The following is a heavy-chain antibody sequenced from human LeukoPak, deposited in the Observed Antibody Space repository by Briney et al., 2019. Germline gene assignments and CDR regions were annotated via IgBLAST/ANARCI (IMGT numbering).Heavy chain of an antibody. V-gene: IGHV3-23*01. Sequence: GGSLRLSCAASGFTFRNYALSWVRQAPGKGQEWVAGISGTGTSTYYIDSVKGRFTISRDNSKNTLYLQMNSLRAEDTAVYYCAKDVTVTGRDVFDMWGQGTMVTVSS. CDR3: AKDVTVTGRDVFDM. CDR2: ISGTGTST. D-gene: IGHD4-17*01. CDR1: GFTFRNYA. J-gene: IGHJ3*02.